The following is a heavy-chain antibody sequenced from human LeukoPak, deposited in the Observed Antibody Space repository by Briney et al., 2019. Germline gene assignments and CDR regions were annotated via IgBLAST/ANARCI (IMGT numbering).Heavy chain of an antibody. CDR1: EFTFSNYA. CDR3: AKDSSWYSSGWPGDY. J-gene: IGHJ4*02. Sequence: QPGGSLRLSCAASEFTFSNYAMSWVRQAPGKGLGWVSTISGSGTSTYYADSVKGRFTISRDNSKNTLYLQMNSLRAEDTAVYYCAKDSSWYSSGWPGDYWGQGTLVTVSS. V-gene: IGHV3-23*01. CDR2: ISGSGTST. D-gene: IGHD6-19*01.